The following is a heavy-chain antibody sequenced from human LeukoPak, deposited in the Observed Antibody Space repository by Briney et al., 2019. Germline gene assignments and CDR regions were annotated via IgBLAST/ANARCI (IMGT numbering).Heavy chain of an antibody. V-gene: IGHV3-73*01. CDR1: RFTFFDSI. CDR3: TSVQDSSGYSDD. Sequence: GGSLRLSCAASRFTFFDSIIHWVRQASGKGLGWVCRIRSKGYNYATANAASVKGRFTISREDSKNTAYLQMNSLKTEDTAVYYCTSVQDSSGYSDDWGQGTLVTVSS. D-gene: IGHD3-22*01. CDR2: IRSKGYNYAT. J-gene: IGHJ4*02.